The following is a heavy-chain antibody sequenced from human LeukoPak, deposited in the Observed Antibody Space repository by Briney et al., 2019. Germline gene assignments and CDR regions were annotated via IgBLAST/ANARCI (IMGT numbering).Heavy chain of an antibody. CDR3: ATSKGGYCSSASCPFDY. J-gene: IGHJ4*02. V-gene: IGHV4-59*01. CDR2: IYYSERT. CDR1: GGSISSYY. Sequence: TATLSLTCTVSGGSISSYYWSWIRQPPGKGLEWIGYIYYSERTNYTTSLKSLVTLAVDSSNNQFSLKLSSVTAAATAVYYCATSKGGYCSSASCPFDYWGQGTLVTVSS. D-gene: IGHD2-2*01.